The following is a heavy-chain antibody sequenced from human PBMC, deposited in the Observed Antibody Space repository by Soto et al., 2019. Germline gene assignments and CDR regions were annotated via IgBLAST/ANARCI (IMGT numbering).Heavy chain of an antibody. CDR3: ARGSGYYDYVWGSYRSPFDY. CDR1: GFTFSSYS. J-gene: IGHJ4*02. CDR2: ISSSSSYI. D-gene: IGHD3-16*02. V-gene: IGHV3-21*01. Sequence: EVQLVESGGGLVKPGGSLRLSCAASGFTFSSYSMNWVRQAPGKGLEWVSSISSSSSYIYYADSVKGRFTISRDNAKNTLYLQMNSMRAEDTAVYYCARGSGYYDYVWGSYRSPFDYWSQGTLVTVSS.